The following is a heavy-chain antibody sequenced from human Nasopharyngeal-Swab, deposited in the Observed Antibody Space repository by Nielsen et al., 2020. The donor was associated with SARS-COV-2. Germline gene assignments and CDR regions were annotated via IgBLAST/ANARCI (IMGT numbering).Heavy chain of an antibody. CDR2: LSVSWTGGNT. CDR3: ASEGSYCSGDSCYVY. J-gene: IGHJ4*02. V-gene: IGHV3-11*06. Sequence: RQAAGKGLEWVSGLSVSWTGGNTNYADSVKGRFTISRDNAKNSLYLQMNSLRAEDTAVYYCASEGSYCSGDSCYVYWGQGTLVTVSS. D-gene: IGHD2-15*01.